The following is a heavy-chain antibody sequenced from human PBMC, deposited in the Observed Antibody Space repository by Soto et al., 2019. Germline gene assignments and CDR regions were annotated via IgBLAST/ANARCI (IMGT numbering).Heavy chain of an antibody. Sequence: SETLSLTCTVSGGSISSYYWSWIRQPPGKGLEWIGYIYYSGSTNYNPSLKSRVTISVDTSKNQFSLKLSSVTAADTAVYYCARSGSLYGSGFFDYWGQGTLVTVSS. CDR3: ARSGSLYGSGFFDY. CDR1: GGSISSYY. D-gene: IGHD3-10*01. CDR2: IYYSGST. V-gene: IGHV4-59*01. J-gene: IGHJ4*02.